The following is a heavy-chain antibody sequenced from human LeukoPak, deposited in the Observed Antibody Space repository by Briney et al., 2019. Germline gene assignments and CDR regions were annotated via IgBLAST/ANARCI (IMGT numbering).Heavy chain of an antibody. V-gene: IGHV3-11*04. CDR3: ATSRVFAH. J-gene: IGHJ4*02. CDR1: GFTFSDYF. Sequence: GGSLRLSCVASGFTFSDYFMSWIRQAPGKGLEWLSFVNSEGNNIYYADSVKGRFTISRDNARNTLYLEMNSLRMEDTATYYCATSRVFAHWGQGTLVTVSS. CDR2: VNSEGNNI.